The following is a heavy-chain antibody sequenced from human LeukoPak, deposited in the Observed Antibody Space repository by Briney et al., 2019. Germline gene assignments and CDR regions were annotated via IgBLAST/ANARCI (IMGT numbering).Heavy chain of an antibody. Sequence: EGSLRLSCAGSGFTFSTYWMHWVRQVPGKGPEWVSRIERDGSRTDYADSVRGRFTISRDNAKSTVYLQMNSLRAEDTAVYYCASPTAVDIVAKIHLDYYYGMDVWGQGTTVTVSS. D-gene: IGHD5-12*01. CDR1: GFTFSTYW. V-gene: IGHV3-74*01. CDR2: IERDGSRT. J-gene: IGHJ6*02. CDR3: ASPTAVDIVAKIHLDYYYGMDV.